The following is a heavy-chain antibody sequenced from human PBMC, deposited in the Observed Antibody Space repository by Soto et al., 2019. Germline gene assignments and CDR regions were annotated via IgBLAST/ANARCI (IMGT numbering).Heavy chain of an antibody. CDR3: ARVDYGDYDY. D-gene: IGHD4-17*01. J-gene: IGHJ4*02. CDR1: GGSFSGYY. Sequence: SETLSLTCAVYGGSFSGYYWSWIRQPPGKGLEWIGEINHSGSTNYNPSLKSRVTISVDTSKNQFSLKLSSVTAADTAVYYCARVDYGDYDYWGQGTLVTVSS. V-gene: IGHV4-34*01. CDR2: INHSGST.